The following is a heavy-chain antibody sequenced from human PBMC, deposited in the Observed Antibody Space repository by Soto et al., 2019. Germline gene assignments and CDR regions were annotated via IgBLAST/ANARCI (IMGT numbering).Heavy chain of an antibody. J-gene: IGHJ4*02. CDR1: GGSFSGYY. CDR3: ARRARITMVRGVIALFLDY. CDR2: INHSGST. Sequence: SETLSLTCAVYGGSFSGYYWSWIRQPPGKGLEWIGEINHSGSTNYNPSLKSRVTISVDTSKNQFSLKLSSVTAADTAVYYCARRARITMVRGVIALFLDYWGQGTLVTVSS. V-gene: IGHV4-34*01. D-gene: IGHD3-10*01.